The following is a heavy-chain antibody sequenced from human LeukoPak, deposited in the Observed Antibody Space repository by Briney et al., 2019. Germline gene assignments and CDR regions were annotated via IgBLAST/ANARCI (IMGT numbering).Heavy chain of an antibody. CDR3: AKDDQGALDASDI. CDR1: GFTFSSYG. Sequence: GRSLRLSCAASGFTFSSYGMHWVRQAPGKGLEWVAVISYDGSNKYYADSVKGRFTISRDNSKNTLYLQMNSLRAEDTAVYYCAKDDQGALDASDIWGQGTMVTVSS. D-gene: IGHD1-26*01. CDR2: ISYDGSNK. J-gene: IGHJ3*02. V-gene: IGHV3-30*18.